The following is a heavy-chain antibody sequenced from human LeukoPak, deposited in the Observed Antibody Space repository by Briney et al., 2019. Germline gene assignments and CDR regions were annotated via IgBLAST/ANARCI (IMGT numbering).Heavy chain of an antibody. Sequence: PGRSLRLSCAASGFTFSSYAMHWVRQAPGKGLEWVAVISYDGSNKYYADSVKGRFTISRDNSKNTLYLQMNSLRAEDTAVYYYARGSGRGSYRYPLHWGQGNLVTVSS. CDR1: GFTFSSYA. J-gene: IGHJ4*02. D-gene: IGHD3-16*02. CDR3: ARGSGRGSYRYPLH. V-gene: IGHV3-30*04. CDR2: ISYDGSNK.